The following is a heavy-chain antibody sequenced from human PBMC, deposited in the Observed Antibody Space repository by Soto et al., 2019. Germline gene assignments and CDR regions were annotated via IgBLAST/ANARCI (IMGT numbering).Heavy chain of an antibody. J-gene: IGHJ5*02. D-gene: IGHD6-6*01. CDR2: IYSGGST. V-gene: IGHV3-53*02. Sequence: EVQLVETGGGLIQPGGSLRLSCAASGFTVSSNYMSWVRQAPGKGLEWVSVIYSGGSTYYADSVKGRFTISRDNSKNTLYLQMNSLRAEDTAVYYCARGWEVIAARTGWFDPWGQGTLVTVSS. CDR1: GFTVSSNY. CDR3: ARGWEVIAARTGWFDP.